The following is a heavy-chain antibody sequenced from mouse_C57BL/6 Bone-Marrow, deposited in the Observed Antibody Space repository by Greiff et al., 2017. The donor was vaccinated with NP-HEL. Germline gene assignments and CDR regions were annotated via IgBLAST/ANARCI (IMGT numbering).Heavy chain of an antibody. CDR1: GFTFSSYA. CDR2: ISDGGSYT. Sequence: EVKVVESGGGLVKPGGSLKLSCAASGFTFSSYAMSWVRQTPEKRLEWVATISDGGSYTYYPDTVKGRFTISRDNAKNNLYLQMSHLKSEDTAMYYCARECDYDGDYAMDYWGQGTSVTVSS. CDR3: ARECDYDGDYAMDY. D-gene: IGHD2-4*01. V-gene: IGHV5-4*01. J-gene: IGHJ4*01.